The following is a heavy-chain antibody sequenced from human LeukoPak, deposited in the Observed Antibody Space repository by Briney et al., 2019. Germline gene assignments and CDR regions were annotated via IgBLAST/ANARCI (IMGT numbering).Heavy chain of an antibody. CDR3: ARVPSYYYDSSGSFDY. V-gene: IGHV3-11*01. CDR2: ISSSGSTI. CDR1: GFTFSDYY. D-gene: IGHD3-22*01. Sequence: PGGSLRLSCAASGFTFSDYYMSWIRQAPGKGLEWVSYISSSGSTIYYADSVKGRSTISRDNAKNSLYLQMNSLRAEDTAVYYCARVPSYYYDSSGSFDYWGQGILVTVSS. J-gene: IGHJ4*02.